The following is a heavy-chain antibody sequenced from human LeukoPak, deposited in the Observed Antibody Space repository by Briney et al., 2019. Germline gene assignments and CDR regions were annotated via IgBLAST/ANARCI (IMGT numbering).Heavy chain of an antibody. CDR1: GFTFSDHY. J-gene: IGHJ4*02. CDR2: ISGSGGST. CDR3: AKESAGITIFGVVD. D-gene: IGHD3-3*01. Sequence: GGSLRLSCAASGFTFSDHYMDWVRQAPGKGLEWVSAISGSGGSTYYADSVKGRFTISRDNSKNTPYLQMNSLRAEDTAVYYCAKESAGITIFGVVDWGQGTLVTVSS. V-gene: IGHV3-23*01.